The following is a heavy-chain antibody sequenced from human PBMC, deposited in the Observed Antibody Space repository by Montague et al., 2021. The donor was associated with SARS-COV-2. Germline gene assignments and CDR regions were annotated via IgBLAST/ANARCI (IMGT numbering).Heavy chain of an antibody. CDR2: IDWDDDK. Sequence: PALVKPTQTLTLTCTFSGFSLSTSGMCVSWIRQPPGKALEWLARIDWDDDKYYSTSLKTRLTISKDTSKNQVVLTMTNMDPVDTATYYCARIDYGSGVGFDHWGQGTPVTVSS. CDR3: ARIDYGSGVGFDH. D-gene: IGHD3-10*01. CDR1: GFSLSTSGMC. V-gene: IGHV2-70*11. J-gene: IGHJ4*02.